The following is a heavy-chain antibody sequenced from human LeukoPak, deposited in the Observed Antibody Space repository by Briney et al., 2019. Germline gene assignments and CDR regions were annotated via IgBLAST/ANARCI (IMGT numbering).Heavy chain of an antibody. J-gene: IGHJ5*02. CDR2: IIPIFGTA. D-gene: IGHD2-21*01. CDR3: AKSGTYCGADCYYFFDP. Sequence: ASVKVSCKASGGTFSTYAISWVRQAPGQGLEWMGGIIPIFGTAKYAQNFQGRITITTDEFTSTAYMELSSLRSEDTAVYYCAKSGTYCGADCYYFFDPWGQGTLVTVSS. CDR1: GGTFSTYA. V-gene: IGHV1-69*05.